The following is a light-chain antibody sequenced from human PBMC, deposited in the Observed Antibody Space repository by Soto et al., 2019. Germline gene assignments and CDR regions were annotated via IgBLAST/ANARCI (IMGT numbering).Light chain of an antibody. V-gene: IGKV4-1*01. CDR1: QSVFSSSDSENY. J-gene: IGKJ4*01. Sequence: DIVMTQSPDSLAVSLGERATINCKSSQSVFSSSDSENYLAWYQQKPEQPPELLLYWASTRESGVPDRFSGSGSGTDFTLTITSLQAEDVAVYYCQQYYSTPLTFGGGTRVEI. CDR2: WAS. CDR3: QQYYSTPLT.